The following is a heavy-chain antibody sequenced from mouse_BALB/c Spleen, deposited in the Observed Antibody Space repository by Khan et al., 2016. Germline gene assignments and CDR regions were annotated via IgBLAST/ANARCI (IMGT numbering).Heavy chain of an antibody. CDR1: GYTFTSYW. D-gene: IGHD2-10*02. Sequence: QVQLKQSGAELARPGASVKLSCKASGYTFTSYWMQWVKQRPGQGLEWIGAIYPGDGDTRYTQKFKGKATLTADNSSSTAYMQLSSLASEDSAVYYCARREYGNYFDDWGQGTTLTVSS. CDR2: IYPGDGDT. V-gene: IGHV1-87*01. J-gene: IGHJ2*01. CDR3: ARREYGNYFDD.